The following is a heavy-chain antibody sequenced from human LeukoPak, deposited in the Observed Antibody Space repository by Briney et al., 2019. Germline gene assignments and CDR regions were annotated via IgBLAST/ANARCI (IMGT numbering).Heavy chain of an antibody. D-gene: IGHD1-26*01. V-gene: IGHV3-7*01. CDR3: ARDDPIVGATGFDY. Sequence: GGSLRLSCAASGFTFSSYWMSWVRQAPGKGLEWVANIKQDGSEKYYVDSVKGRFTISRENAKNSLYLQMNSLRAEDTAVYYCARDDPIVGATGFDYWGQGTLVTVSS. CDR1: GFTFSSYW. J-gene: IGHJ4*02. CDR2: IKQDGSEK.